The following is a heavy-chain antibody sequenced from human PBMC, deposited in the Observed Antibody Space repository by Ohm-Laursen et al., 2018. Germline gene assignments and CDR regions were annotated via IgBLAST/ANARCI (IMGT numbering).Heavy chain of an antibody. CDR3: ARDCYGSGSYYTEFDY. J-gene: IGHJ4*02. CDR1: GYTFTSYG. V-gene: IGHV1-18*01. CDR2: ISAYNGNT. D-gene: IGHD3-10*01. Sequence: ASVKVSCKASGYTFTSYGISWVRQAPGQGLEWMGWISAYNGNTNYAQKLQGRVTMTTDTSTSTAYMELRSLRSDDTAVYYCARDCYGSGSYYTEFDYWGQGTLVTVSS.